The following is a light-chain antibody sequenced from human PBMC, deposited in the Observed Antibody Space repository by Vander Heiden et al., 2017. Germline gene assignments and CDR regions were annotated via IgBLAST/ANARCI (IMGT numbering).Light chain of an antibody. V-gene: IGLV1-40*01. CDR2: GNS. J-gene: IGLJ2*01. CDR1: SSNIGAGYD. Sequence: QSVLTQPPSVSGAPGPRVTISCTGSSSNIGAGYDVHWYQQLPGTAPKLLIYGNSNRPSGVPDRFSGSKSGTSASLAITGLQAEDEADYYCLSYDSSLSGVVFGGGTKLTVL. CDR3: LSYDSSLSGVV.